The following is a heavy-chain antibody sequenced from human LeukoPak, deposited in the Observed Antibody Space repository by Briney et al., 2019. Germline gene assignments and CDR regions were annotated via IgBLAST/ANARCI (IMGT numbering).Heavy chain of an antibody. Sequence: GGSLRLSCAASRFTFKNYGMHWVRQAPGKGLEWVAVIWYDGSDQRLIDSVKGRFTVSRDNSKNILWLQMNSPRAEDTAVYYCARDRNWASQSWYLDLWGRGTLVTVSS. V-gene: IGHV3-33*01. CDR1: RFTFKNYG. CDR2: IWYDGSDQ. J-gene: IGHJ2*01. D-gene: IGHD7-27*01. CDR3: ARDRNWASQSWYLDL.